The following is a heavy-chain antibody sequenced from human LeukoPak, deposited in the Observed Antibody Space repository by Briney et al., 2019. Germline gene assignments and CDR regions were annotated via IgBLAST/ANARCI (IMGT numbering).Heavy chain of an antibody. D-gene: IGHD6-19*01. J-gene: IGHJ5*02. CDR2: INPNSGGT. CDR1: GYTFTGYY. CDR3: ARDRAVAGNSVWFDP. V-gene: IGHV1-2*02. Sequence: ASVKVSRKASGYTFTGYYMHGVRQAPGQGLEWMGWINPNSGGTNYAQKFQGRVTMTRDTSISTAYMELSRLRSDDTAVYYCARDRAVAGNSVWFDPWGQGTLVTVSS.